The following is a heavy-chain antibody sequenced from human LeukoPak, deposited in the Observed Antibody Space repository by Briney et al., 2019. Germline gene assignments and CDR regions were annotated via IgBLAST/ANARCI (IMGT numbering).Heavy chain of an antibody. J-gene: IGHJ4*02. CDR3: ARISWDINQVDN. D-gene: IGHD2-15*01. CDR1: GYSIGSGYY. V-gene: IGHV4-38-2*02. Sequence: SETLSLTCTVSGYSIGSGYYWGWIRQPPGKGLEWIGCIFHSGSSYYNSSLKSRLTILPDTSKNQFSLNLASVTAADTAVYYCARISWDINQVDNWGRGTLVTVSS. CDR2: IFHSGSS.